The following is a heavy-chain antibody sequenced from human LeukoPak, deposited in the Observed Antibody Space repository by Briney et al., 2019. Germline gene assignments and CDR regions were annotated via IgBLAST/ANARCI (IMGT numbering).Heavy chain of an antibody. D-gene: IGHD4-17*01. V-gene: IGHV4-4*07. CDR2: IYTSGST. Sequence: SETLSLTCTVSGGSISSYYWSWIRQPAGKGLEWIGRIYTSGSTNYNPSLKSRVTMSVDTSKNQFSLKLSSVTAADTAVYYCASGTTGWTHYDMDVWGQGTTVTVSS. CDR1: GGSISSYY. CDR3: ASGTTGWTHYDMDV. J-gene: IGHJ6*02.